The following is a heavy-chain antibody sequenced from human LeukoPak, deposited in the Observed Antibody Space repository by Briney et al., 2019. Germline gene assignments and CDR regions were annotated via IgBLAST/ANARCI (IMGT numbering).Heavy chain of an antibody. D-gene: IGHD1-1*01. J-gene: IGHJ4*02. CDR2: IKQDGSDK. CDR1: GFTFSTYW. V-gene: IGHV3-7*01. CDR3: VRDFSRTRLERPFDY. Sequence: GGSPRLSCAASGFTFSTYWMTWVRQAPGKGLEWVANIKQDGSDKYYVDSVKGRFTISKDNAKNSLYLQMNSLRAEDTAVYYCVRDFSRTRLERPFDYWGQGTLVTVSS.